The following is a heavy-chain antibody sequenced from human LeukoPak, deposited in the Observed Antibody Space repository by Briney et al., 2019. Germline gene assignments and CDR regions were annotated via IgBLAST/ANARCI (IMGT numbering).Heavy chain of an antibody. V-gene: IGHV4-34*01. Sequence: SETLSLTCAVYGGSFSGYYWSWIRQPPGKGLEWIGEINHSGSINYNPSLKSRVTISVDTSNKQFSLNLSSVTAADTAVYYCARLPYCSGGSCYFDYWGQGTLVTVSS. CDR1: GGSFSGYY. CDR2: INHSGSI. CDR3: ARLPYCSGGSCYFDY. D-gene: IGHD2-15*01. J-gene: IGHJ4*02.